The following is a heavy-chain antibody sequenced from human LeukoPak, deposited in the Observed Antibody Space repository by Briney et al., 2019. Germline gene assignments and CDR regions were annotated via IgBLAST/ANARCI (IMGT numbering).Heavy chain of an antibody. Sequence: QPGGSLRLSCAASGFTVSSNYMSWVRQAPGKGLEWVSVIYSGGSTYYADSVKGRFTISRHNSKNTLYLQMNSLRAEDTAVYYCAKPRVAVAQYNWFDPWGQGTLVTVSS. CDR1: GFTVSSNY. CDR3: AKPRVAVAQYNWFDP. CDR2: IYSGGST. V-gene: IGHV3-53*04. J-gene: IGHJ5*02. D-gene: IGHD6-19*01.